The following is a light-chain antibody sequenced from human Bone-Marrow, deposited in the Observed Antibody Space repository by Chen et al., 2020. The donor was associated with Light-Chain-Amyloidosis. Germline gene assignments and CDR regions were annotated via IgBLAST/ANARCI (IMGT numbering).Light chain of an antibody. CDR3: QQSNNWPPWT. CDR2: GAS. Sequence: EVVLTQSPGTLSLSPGEGATLSCRASQSVSSNLAWYQHKPGQAPRLLIYGASTRATGIPARFSGSGSGTEFALTISSLQSEDFAVYYCQQSNNWPPWTFGQGTKVEIK. V-gene: IGKV3-15*01. J-gene: IGKJ1*01. CDR1: QSVSSN.